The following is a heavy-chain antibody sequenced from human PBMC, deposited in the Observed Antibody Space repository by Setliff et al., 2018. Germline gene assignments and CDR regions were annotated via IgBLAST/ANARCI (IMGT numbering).Heavy chain of an antibody. CDR3: ARGGGRIRQLGATGFHTFDI. Sequence: GASVKVSCKAFGYAFAKYGTSWLRQAPGQGLEWMGWISAYYGSTNYAQKLQGRVTMTTDTSTSTVYMDLRSLRSDDTAVYYLARGGGRIRQLGATGFHTFDIWGQGTVVT. D-gene: IGHD1-26*01. CDR2: ISAYYGST. J-gene: IGHJ3*02. V-gene: IGHV1-18*01. CDR1: GYAFAKYG.